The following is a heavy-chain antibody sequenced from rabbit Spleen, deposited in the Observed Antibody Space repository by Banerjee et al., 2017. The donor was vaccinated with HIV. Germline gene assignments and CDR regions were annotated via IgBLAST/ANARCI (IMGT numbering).Heavy chain of an antibody. CDR2: IYAGDGST. CDR1: GFSFSDRDV. Sequence: QSLEESGGDLVKPEGSLTLTCKASGFSFSDRDVMCWVRQAPGKGLELIGCIYAGDGSTDYANWVNGRFTISKTSSTVDLKMTSLTAADTATYFCARDLDDVIGWNFGWWGPGTLVTVS. V-gene: IGHV1S40*01. CDR3: ARDLDDVIGWNFGW. J-gene: IGHJ4*01. D-gene: IGHD4-1*01.